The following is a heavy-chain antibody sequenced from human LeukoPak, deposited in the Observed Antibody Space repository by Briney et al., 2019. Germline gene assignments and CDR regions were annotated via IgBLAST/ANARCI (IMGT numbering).Heavy chain of an antibody. V-gene: IGHV4-34*01. CDR1: GGSFSGYY. CDR3: AGSGDY. D-gene: IGHD7-27*01. CDR2: INHSGST. Sequence: SETLSLTCAVYGGSFSGYYWSWIRQPPGKGLEWIGEINHSGSTNYNPSLKSRVTISLDTTKNQFSLKLSSVTAADTAVFYCAGSGDYWGQGSLVTVSS. J-gene: IGHJ4*02.